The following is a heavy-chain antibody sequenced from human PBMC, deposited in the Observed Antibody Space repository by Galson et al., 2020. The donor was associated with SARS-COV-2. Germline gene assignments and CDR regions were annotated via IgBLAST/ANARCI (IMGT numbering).Heavy chain of an antibody. CDR1: GFTFSSYG. J-gene: IGHJ6*02. CDR2: IWYDGSNK. CDR3: ARDLCSRTSCNYYYGMDV. D-gene: IGHD2-2*01. Sequence: GGSLRLSCAASGFTFSSYGMHWVRQAPGKGLEWVAVIWYDGSNKYYADSVKGRFTISRDNSKNTLYLQMNSLRAEDTAVYYCARDLCSRTSCNYYYGMDVWGQGTTVTVSS. V-gene: IGHV3-33*01.